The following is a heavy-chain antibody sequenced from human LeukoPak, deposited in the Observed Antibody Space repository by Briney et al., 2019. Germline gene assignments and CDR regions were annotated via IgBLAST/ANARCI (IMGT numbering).Heavy chain of an antibody. V-gene: IGHV3-23*01. CDR3: ANPLDYYDSSVDY. Sequence: PGGSLRLSCAASGFTFSSYAMSWVRQAPGKGLEWVSAMSGSGGSTYYADSVKGRFTISRDNSKNTLYLQMNSLRAEDTAVYYCANPLDYYDSSVDYWGQGTLVTVSS. J-gene: IGHJ4*02. CDR1: GFTFSSYA. D-gene: IGHD3-22*01. CDR2: MSGSGGST.